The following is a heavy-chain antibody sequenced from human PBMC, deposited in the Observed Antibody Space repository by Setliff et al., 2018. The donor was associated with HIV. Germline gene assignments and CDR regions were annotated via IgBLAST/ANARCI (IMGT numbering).Heavy chain of an antibody. D-gene: IGHD2-2*01. V-gene: IGHV4-61*02. J-gene: IGHJ5*02. CDR1: GGSISSGSYY. Sequence: SETLSLTCTVSGGSISSGSYYWSWIRQPAGKGLEWIGRIYTSGSTNYNPSLESRVTISVDTSKNQFSLKLSSVTASDTAVYYCAREGVPAAVMWFDPWGQGTLVTVSS. CDR3: AREGVPAAVMWFDP. CDR2: IYTSGST.